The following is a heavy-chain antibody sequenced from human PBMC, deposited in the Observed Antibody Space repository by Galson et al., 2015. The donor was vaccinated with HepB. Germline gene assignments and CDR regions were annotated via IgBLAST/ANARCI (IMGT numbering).Heavy chain of an antibody. V-gene: IGHV3-11*06. CDR2: ITSNGSYT. Sequence: SLRLSCAASGFTFSGYYMSWIRQAPGKGLEWISYITSNGSYTNYADSVKGRFTISRDNAKNSLYLQMNSLRAEDTAVYFCASAPNYDLLSGYLDYWGQGTLVTVSS. J-gene: IGHJ4*02. D-gene: IGHD3-9*01. CDR1: GFTFSGYY. CDR3: ASAPNYDLLSGYLDY.